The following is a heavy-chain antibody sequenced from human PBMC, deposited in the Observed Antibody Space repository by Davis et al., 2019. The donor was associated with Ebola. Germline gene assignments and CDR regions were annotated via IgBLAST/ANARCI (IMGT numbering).Heavy chain of an antibody. CDR2: ISSSSSYI. CDR3: ARDQAFDI. CDR1: GFTFSSYS. Sequence: GESLKISCAASGFTFSSYSMNWVRQAPGKGLEWVSSISSSSSYIYYADSVKGRFTISRDNSKNTLYLQMNSLRAEDTAVYYCARDQAFDIWGQGTMVTVSS. J-gene: IGHJ3*02. V-gene: IGHV3-21*04.